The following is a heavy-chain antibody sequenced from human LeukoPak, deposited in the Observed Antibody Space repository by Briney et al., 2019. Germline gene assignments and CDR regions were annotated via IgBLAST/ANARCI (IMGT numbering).Heavy chain of an antibody. J-gene: IGHJ3*02. CDR3: ARGNAHAFDI. D-gene: IGHD1-1*01. Sequence: GGSLRLSCSASGFTFSTYWMSWVRQAPGRGLEWVSAISGSGGSTYYADSVKGRFTVSRDNAENTLFLQMNSLRADDTAVYFCARGNAHAFDIWGQGTMVTVSS. CDR2: ISGSGGST. CDR1: GFTFSTYW. V-gene: IGHV3-23*01.